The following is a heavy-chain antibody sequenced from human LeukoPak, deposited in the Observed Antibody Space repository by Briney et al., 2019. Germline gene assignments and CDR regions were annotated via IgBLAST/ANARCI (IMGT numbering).Heavy chain of an antibody. CDR1: GFTFSSYG. CDR3: AREGSQEGFDY. CDR2: IWYDGSNK. J-gene: IGHJ4*02. Sequence: QAGGSLRLSCVASGFTFSSYGMHWVRQAPGKGLEWVAVIWYDGSNKYYADSVKGRFTISRDNSKNTLYLQMNSLRAEDTAVYYCAREGSQEGFDYWGQGTLVTVSS. V-gene: IGHV3-33*08. D-gene: IGHD3-10*01.